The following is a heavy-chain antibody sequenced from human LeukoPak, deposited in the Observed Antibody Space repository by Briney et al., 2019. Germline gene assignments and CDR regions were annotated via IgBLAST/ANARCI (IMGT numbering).Heavy chain of an antibody. CDR3: ARVVEDYYDSSGYCRN. J-gene: IGHJ4*02. V-gene: IGHV3-53*01. CDR1: GFTVSSNY. Sequence: GGSLRLSCAASGFTVSSNYMSWVRQAPGKGLEWVSVIYSGGSTYYAVSVKGRFTISRDNSKNTLYLQMNSLRAEDTAVYYCARVVEDYYDSSGYCRNWGQGTLVTVSS. CDR2: IYSGGST. D-gene: IGHD3-22*01.